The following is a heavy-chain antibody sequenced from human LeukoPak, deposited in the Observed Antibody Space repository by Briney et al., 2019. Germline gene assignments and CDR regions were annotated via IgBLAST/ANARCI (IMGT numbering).Heavy chain of an antibody. V-gene: IGHV3-30*02. CDR1: ECTFSDHG. Sequence: QPGGSLRLSCAASECTFSDHGMHWVRQAPGKGLEWVAFIRYDGYSKKYADSVKGRFTISRDNSKNTLYLHINSLRTEDTATYYCAKDQSSDYYSFDYWGQGTLVTVSS. CDR2: IRYDGYSK. D-gene: IGHD4-17*01. J-gene: IGHJ4*02. CDR3: AKDQSSDYYSFDY.